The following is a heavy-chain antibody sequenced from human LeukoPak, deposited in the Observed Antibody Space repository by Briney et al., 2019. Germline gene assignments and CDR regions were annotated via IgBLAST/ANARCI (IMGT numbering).Heavy chain of an antibody. Sequence: HPGGSLRLSCAASGFTFSSFAMYWVRQAPGKGLEWVSGITDSGGSIYYADSVKGRFTISRDNSKNTLYLQMNSLRAEDTAVYYCAKGSDRAERRYYDFWSPFDYWGQGTLVTVSS. CDR3: AKGSDRAERRYYDFWSPFDY. J-gene: IGHJ4*02. V-gene: IGHV3-23*01. D-gene: IGHD3-3*01. CDR2: ITDSGGSI. CDR1: GFTFSSFA.